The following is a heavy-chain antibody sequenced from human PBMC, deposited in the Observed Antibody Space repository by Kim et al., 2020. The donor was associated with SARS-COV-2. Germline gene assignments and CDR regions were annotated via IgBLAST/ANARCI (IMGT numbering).Heavy chain of an antibody. J-gene: IGHJ4*02. D-gene: IGHD2-15*01. CDR1: GGTFGTYT. CDR2: IIPIFGTP. CDR3: AKKEIVGPLDY. V-gene: IGHV1-69*13. Sequence: SVKVSCKATGGTFGTYTITWVRQAPGQGLEWMGGIIPIFGTPDYAQNFQGRVTISADESTTTAYMELSSLRSEDTAVYYCAKKEIVGPLDYWGQGTLVTVSS.